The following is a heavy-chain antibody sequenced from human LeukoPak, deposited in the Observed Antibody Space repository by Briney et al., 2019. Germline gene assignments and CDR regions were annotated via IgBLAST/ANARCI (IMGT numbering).Heavy chain of an antibody. Sequence: PGGSLRLSCAASGFTFSSYAMSWVRQAPGKGLEWVSAISGSGGSTYYADSVKGRFTISRDNSKNTLYLQMNSLRAEDTAVYYCAKETKSLSSRSSGFDYWGQGTLVTVSS. CDR1: GFTFSSYA. J-gene: IGHJ4*02. D-gene: IGHD6-19*01. CDR2: ISGSGGST. CDR3: AKETKSLSSRSSGFDY. V-gene: IGHV3-23*01.